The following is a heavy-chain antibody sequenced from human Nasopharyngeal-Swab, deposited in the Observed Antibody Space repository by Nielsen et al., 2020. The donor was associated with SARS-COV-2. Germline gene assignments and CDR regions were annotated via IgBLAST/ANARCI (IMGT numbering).Heavy chain of an antibody. D-gene: IGHD1-26*01. CDR2: ISAYNGNT. V-gene: IGHV1-18*01. J-gene: IGHJ4*02. CDR3: ARRGSYLTGPADY. Sequence: VRQMPGKGLEWMGWISAYNGNTNYAQKLQGRVTMTTDTSTSTAYMELRSLRSDDTAVYYCARRGSYLTGPADYWGQGTLVTVSS.